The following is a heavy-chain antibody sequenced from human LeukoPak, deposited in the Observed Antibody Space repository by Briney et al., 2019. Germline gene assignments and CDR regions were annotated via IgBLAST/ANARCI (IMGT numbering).Heavy chain of an antibody. CDR2: ISDSGRSS. CDR3: VRHDSSIPF. V-gene: IGHV3-23*01. Sequence: GGSLRLSCVASGFPFSDYAMSWVRQAPGKGLEWVSGISDSGRSSYYTDSVKGRCTISRDNSKNTVSLQINNLRTEDTAVYFCVRHDSSIPFWGQGTLVTVTS. CDR1: GFPFSDYA. J-gene: IGHJ4*02. D-gene: IGHD4-11*01.